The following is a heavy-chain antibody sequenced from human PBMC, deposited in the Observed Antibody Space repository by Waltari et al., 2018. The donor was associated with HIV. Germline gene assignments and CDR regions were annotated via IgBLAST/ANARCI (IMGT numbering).Heavy chain of an antibody. CDR3: ARGSSSLIVWFDP. J-gene: IGHJ5*02. V-gene: IGHV4-59*11. CDR1: GGSISSHY. Sequence: QVQLQESGPGLVKPSETLSLTCTVPGGSISSHYWSWHRQPPGKGLEWIGYIYYSGNTNYNPSLKSRVTISVDTSKNQFSLKLNSVTAADTAVYYCARGSSSLIVWFDPWGQGTLVTVSS. D-gene: IGHD6-13*01. CDR2: IYYSGNT.